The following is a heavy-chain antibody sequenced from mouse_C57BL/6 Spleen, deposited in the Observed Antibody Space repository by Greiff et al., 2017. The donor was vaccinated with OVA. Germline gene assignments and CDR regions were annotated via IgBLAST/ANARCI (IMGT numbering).Heavy chain of an antibody. CDR1: GYTFTSYT. D-gene: IGHD2-1*01. CDR2: INPSSGYT. Sequence: QVQLQQSGAELARPGASVKMSCKASGYTFTSYTMHWVKQRPGQGLEWIGYINPSSGYTKYNQKFKDKATLTADKSSSTAYMQLSSLTSEDSAVYYCARKERGNWKDAMDYWGQGTSVTVSS. CDR3: ARKERGNWKDAMDY. V-gene: IGHV1-4*01. J-gene: IGHJ4*01.